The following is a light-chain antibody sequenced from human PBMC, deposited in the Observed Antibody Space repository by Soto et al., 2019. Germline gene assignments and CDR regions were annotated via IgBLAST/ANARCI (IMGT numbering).Light chain of an antibody. Sequence: ASVGDRVTITCRASQSISSWLAWYQQKPGKAPKLLIYDASNLESGVPSRFSGSGSGTEFTLTISSLQPDDFATYYCQQYNTYSGYTFGQGTKVDIK. CDR1: QSISSW. CDR2: DAS. CDR3: QQYNTYSGYT. J-gene: IGKJ2*01. V-gene: IGKV1-5*01.